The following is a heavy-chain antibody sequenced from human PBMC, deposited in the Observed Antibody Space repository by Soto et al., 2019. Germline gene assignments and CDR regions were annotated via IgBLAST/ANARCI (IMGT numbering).Heavy chain of an antibody. CDR1: GGTFDKFI. V-gene: IGHV1-69*01. Sequence: QVQLVQSGAEVQEPGSSVRVSCKASGGTFDKFIMNWVRQTPGRGLEWMGGIVPMLGTPTYAEKFKGRVRISAAGSATTTCMEVTSLRSEDTAIYYCARNGTYGSSRSHYSGMDVWGQGTTVTVSS. CDR2: IVPMLGTP. J-gene: IGHJ6*02. CDR3: ARNGTYGSSRSHYSGMDV. D-gene: IGHD3-10*01.